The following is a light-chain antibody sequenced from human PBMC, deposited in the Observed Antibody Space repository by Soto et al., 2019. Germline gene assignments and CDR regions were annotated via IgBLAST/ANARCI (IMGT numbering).Light chain of an antibody. V-gene: IGKV3-20*01. J-gene: IGKJ1*01. Sequence: ETALKQSPGTLSLFSGKTATLSCRASQSVSNNYLAWYQQKPGQAPRLLIYGASNRATGIPDRFSGSGSGTDFTLTISRLEPEDFAVYYCQQYGSSGTFGQGTKVDIK. CDR3: QQYGSSGT. CDR2: GAS. CDR1: QSVSNNY.